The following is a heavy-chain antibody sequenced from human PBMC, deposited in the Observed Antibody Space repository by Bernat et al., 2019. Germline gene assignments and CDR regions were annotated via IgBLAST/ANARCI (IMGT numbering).Heavy chain of an antibody. CDR1: GFTFSTYA. J-gene: IGHJ4*02. Sequence: QVQLVESGGGVVQPGRSLRLSCAASGFTFSTYAIHWVRQAPGKGLKWVAVISYDGINKYYADSVKARLTISRDNSNNTVDLKMNSLRPEDTAVYYWAKGSGRSSSSGGIDYWGQGTLVTVSS. CDR3: AKGSGRSSSSGGIDY. V-gene: IGHV3-30*18. CDR2: ISYDGINK. D-gene: IGHD6-6*01.